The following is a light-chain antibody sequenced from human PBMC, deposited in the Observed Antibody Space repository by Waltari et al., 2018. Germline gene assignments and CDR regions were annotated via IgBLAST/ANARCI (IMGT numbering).Light chain of an antibody. CDR2: DGS. V-gene: IGKV1-39*01. Sequence: DIQMTQSPSSLSASVGDRVTISCRASQTIFTYLHWYLHKPGSAPQLLIYDGSRLHSGVPLRFSGNGSGTHFTLTISDLQPEDVATYYCQQPYSVPCTFGQGTSVEV. J-gene: IGKJ1*01. CDR3: QQPYSVPCT. CDR1: QTIFTY.